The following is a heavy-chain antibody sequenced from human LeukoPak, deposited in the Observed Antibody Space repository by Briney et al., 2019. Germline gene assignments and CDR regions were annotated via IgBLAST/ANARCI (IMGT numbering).Heavy chain of an antibody. CDR2: TYYRSKWCN. D-gene: IGHD3-10*01. Sequence: SQTLSLTCAISGDSVSSNSATWNCIRQSPSRGLEWLGRTYYRSKWCNDYAVSVKSRITINPDTSKNQFSLQLNSVTPEDTAVYYCARNTPDFGAHQRFDPWGQGTLVTVSS. CDR1: GDSVSSNSAT. J-gene: IGHJ5*02. CDR3: ARNTPDFGAHQRFDP. V-gene: IGHV6-1*01.